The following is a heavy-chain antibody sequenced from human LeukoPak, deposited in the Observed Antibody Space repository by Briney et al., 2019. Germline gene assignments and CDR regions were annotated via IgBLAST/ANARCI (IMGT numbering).Heavy chain of an antibody. CDR2: IYTSGST. Sequence: SETLSLTCTFSNGSISNFYWSWIRQFAGKGLEWIGRIYTSGSTNYNPSLKSRVTMSIDTSKNQLSLILRSVTAADTAVYYCARGGLYGSGHYNWFDPWGQGTLVTVSS. CDR3: ARGGLYGSGHYNWFDP. D-gene: IGHD6-25*01. CDR1: NGSISNFY. V-gene: IGHV4-4*07. J-gene: IGHJ5*02.